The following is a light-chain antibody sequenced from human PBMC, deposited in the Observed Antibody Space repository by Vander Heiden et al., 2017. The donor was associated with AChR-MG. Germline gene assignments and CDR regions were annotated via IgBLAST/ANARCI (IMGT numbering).Light chain of an antibody. V-gene: IGKV1-13*02. CDR1: QDISSA. CDR3: QQASSYPLT. CDR2: DAS. Sequence: AIQMTQSPSSLSACVGDRVTITCRASQDISSALIWYQQKPGKVPKVLIYDASSLVGGVPARFSGSGSGTEFTLTISSLQPEDFATYHCQQASSYPLTFGGGTKVEIK. J-gene: IGKJ4*01.